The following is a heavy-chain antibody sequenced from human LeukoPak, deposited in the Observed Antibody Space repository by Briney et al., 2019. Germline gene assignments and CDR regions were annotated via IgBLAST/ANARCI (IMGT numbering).Heavy chain of an antibody. CDR1: GFTFSSYA. V-gene: IGHV3-23*01. CDR2: ISGGGGSI. J-gene: IGHJ5*02. Sequence: PGGSLRLSCAVSGFTFSSYAMSWVRQAPGKGLEWVSGISGGGGSIHYADSVKGRFTISRDNSKNILYLEMNSLRAEDTAVYYCARDDGSSGWSVKWFDPWGQGTLVTVSS. CDR3: ARDDGSSGWSVKWFDP. D-gene: IGHD6-19*01.